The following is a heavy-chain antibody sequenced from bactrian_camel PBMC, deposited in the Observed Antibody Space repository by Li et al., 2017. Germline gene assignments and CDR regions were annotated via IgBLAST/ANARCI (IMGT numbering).Heavy chain of an antibody. J-gene: IGHJ4*01. D-gene: IGHD1*01. V-gene: IGHV3S54*01. CDR1: GDTYSTNC. CDR3: AVDILAGVKSRCAAGASQVPSYGY. Sequence: HVQLVESGGGSVQAGGSMNLSCAISGDTYSTNCMGWFRQAPGKEREGVATIYTGSNKTYYSNSVKGRFILSQDDSKNTIFLQMNNLKPEDTAVYYCAVDILAGVKSRCAAGASQVPSYGYWGQGTQVTVS. CDR2: IYTGSNKT.